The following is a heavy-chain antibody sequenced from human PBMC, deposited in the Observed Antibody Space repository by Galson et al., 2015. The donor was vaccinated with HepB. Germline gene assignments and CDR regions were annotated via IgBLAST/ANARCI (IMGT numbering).Heavy chain of an antibody. J-gene: IGHJ4*02. CDR1: GGSLSGYY. CDR3: ARVLYNYASGSYSDY. D-gene: IGHD3-10*01. Sequence: ETLSLTCAVYGGSLSGYYWSWIRQPPEKGLEWIGEINHTGSTNYNPSLKSRVTISVDTSKNQFSLKLSSVTAADTAVYYCARVLYNYASGSYSDYWGQGTLVTVSS. CDR2: INHTGST. V-gene: IGHV4-34*01.